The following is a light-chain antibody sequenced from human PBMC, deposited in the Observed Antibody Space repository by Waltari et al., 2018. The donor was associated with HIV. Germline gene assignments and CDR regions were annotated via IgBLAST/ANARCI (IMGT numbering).Light chain of an antibody. CDR1: QSVSSY. J-gene: IGKJ5*01. CDR2: DAS. Sequence: EIVLTQSPATLSFSPGERATLSCRASQSVSSYLAWYQQKPGQAPRLLIYDASNRATGIPARFSGSGSGTDFTLTISSLEPEDFAVYYCQQRSNWPASTFGQGTRLEIK. V-gene: IGKV3-11*01. CDR3: QQRSNWPAST.